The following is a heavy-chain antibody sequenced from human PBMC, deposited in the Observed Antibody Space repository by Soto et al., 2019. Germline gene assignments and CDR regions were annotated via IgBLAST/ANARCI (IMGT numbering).Heavy chain of an antibody. D-gene: IGHD1-26*01. J-gene: IGHJ4*02. CDR2: ISYSTTYI. Sequence: DVQLVESGGGLVKPGGSLRLSCAASGFTFSSYNMNWVRQAPGKGLEWVSSISYSTTYIYYADSVQGRFTISRDNAKNSLYLQMNSLRADDTAVYYCARAVLPSVVGAVDCWGQGTLVTVSS. CDR1: GFTFSSYN. CDR3: ARAVLPSVVGAVDC. V-gene: IGHV3-21*02.